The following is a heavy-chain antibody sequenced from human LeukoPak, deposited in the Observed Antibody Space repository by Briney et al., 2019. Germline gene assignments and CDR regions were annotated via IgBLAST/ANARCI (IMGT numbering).Heavy chain of an antibody. V-gene: IGHV3-23*01. J-gene: IGHJ6*03. CDR3: AKDGSSWYAGYYYYYMNV. Sequence: GGSLRLSCAASGFTFSSYAMSWVRQAPGKGLEWVSAISGSGGSTYYADSVKGRFTISRDNSKNTLYLQMNSLRAEDTAVYYCAKDGSSWYAGYYYYYMNVWGKGTTVTVSS. CDR1: GFTFSSYA. D-gene: IGHD6-13*01. CDR2: ISGSGGST.